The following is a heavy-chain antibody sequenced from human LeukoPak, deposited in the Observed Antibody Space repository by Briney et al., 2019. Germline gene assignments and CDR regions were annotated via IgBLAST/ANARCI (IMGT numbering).Heavy chain of an antibody. V-gene: IGHV4-34*01. Sequence: PSETLSLTCAVYGGSFSGYYWSWIRQPPGKGLEWIGEINHSGSTNYNPSLKSRVTISVDTSKNQSSLKLSSVTAADTAVYYCARGRQEDIVVVVAAKVFDWFDPWGQGTLVTVSS. CDR3: ARGRQEDIVVVVAAKVFDWFDP. J-gene: IGHJ5*02. D-gene: IGHD2-15*01. CDR1: GGSFSGYY. CDR2: INHSGST.